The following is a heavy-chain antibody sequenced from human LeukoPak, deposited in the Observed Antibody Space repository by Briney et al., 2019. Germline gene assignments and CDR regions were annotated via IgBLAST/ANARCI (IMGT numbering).Heavy chain of an antibody. V-gene: IGHV1-46*01. CDR1: GYTFTSYD. CDR2: INPSGGST. D-gene: IGHD6-13*01. CDR3: TRRYSSSWCAFDI. Sequence: ASVKVSCKASGYTFTSYDINWVRQAPGQGLEWMGIINPSGGSTSYAQKLQGRVTMTTDTSTSTAYMELRSLRSDDTAVYYCTRRYSSSWCAFDIWGQGTMVTVSS. J-gene: IGHJ3*02.